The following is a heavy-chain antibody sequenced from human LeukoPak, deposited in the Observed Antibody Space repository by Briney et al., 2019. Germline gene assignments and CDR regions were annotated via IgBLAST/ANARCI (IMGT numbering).Heavy chain of an antibody. V-gene: IGHV1-69*05. D-gene: IGHD6-19*01. J-gene: IGHJ4*02. CDR2: IIPIFGTA. CDR1: GYTFTGYY. Sequence: GASVKVSCKASGYTFTGYYMHWVRQAPGQGLEWMGGIIPIFGTANYAQKSQGRVTITTDESTSTAYMELSSLRSEDTAVYYCARVGVGVAGRGDLGYWGQGTLVTVSS. CDR3: ARVGVGVAGRGDLGY.